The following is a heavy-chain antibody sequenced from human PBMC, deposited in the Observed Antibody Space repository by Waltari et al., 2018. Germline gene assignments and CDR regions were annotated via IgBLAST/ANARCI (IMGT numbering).Heavy chain of an antibody. V-gene: IGHV4-39*07. D-gene: IGHD3-10*01. CDR2: IYYSGST. Sequence: QLQLQESGPGLVKPSETLSLTCTVSGGSISSSSYYWGWIRQPPGKGLGWIGSIYYSGSTYYTPSLKRRVTISVDTSKNQFSLKLSSVTAADTAVYYCASGAFGDGYKGNYYFDYWGQGTLVTVSS. CDR1: GGSISSSSYY. J-gene: IGHJ4*02. CDR3: ASGAFGDGYKGNYYFDY.